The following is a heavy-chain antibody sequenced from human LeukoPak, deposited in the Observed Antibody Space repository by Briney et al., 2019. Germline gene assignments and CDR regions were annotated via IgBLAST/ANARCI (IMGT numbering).Heavy chain of an antibody. Sequence: PGGSLRLSCAASGLAFSAYKMHWVRQAPRKGLVWVSRISTDGYTTDYADFVQGRFTASRDNTKNTWSLEMNSLRAEDTAVYYCAKGSSGWPERYPDYWGQGTLVTVSS. CDR3: AKGSSGWPERYPDY. D-gene: IGHD6-19*01. CDR1: GLAFSAYK. V-gene: IGHV3-74*01. CDR2: ISTDGYTT. J-gene: IGHJ4*02.